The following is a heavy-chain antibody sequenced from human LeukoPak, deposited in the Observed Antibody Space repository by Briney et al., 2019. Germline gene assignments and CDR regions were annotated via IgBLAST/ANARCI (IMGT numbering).Heavy chain of an antibody. CDR3: ARGGSVTSATSFDY. CDR1: GGSFSSYA. D-gene: IGHD3-10*01. J-gene: IGHJ4*02. Sequence: SVKVSCKASGGSFSSYAISCVGQARGLGLEWMGGIIPIFGTANYAQKFQGRVTITADESTSTAYMELSSLRSEDTAVCYCARGGSVTSATSFDYWGQGTLVTVSS. CDR2: IIPIFGTA. V-gene: IGHV1-69*13.